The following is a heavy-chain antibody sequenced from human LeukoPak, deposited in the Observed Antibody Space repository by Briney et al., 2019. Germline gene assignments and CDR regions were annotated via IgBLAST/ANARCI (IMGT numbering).Heavy chain of an antibody. D-gene: IGHD1-26*01. CDR3: ERGRGGSYHY. V-gene: IGHV3-74*01. Sequence: PGGSLRLSCAASGFTFSNDWMHWVRQAPGKGLVWVSRINTDGSTTTYADSVKGRFTISRDNAKNTLYLQMNSLRVEDTAVYYCERGRGGSYHYWGQGSLATVSS. CDR1: GFTFSNDW. J-gene: IGHJ4*01. CDR2: INTDGSTT.